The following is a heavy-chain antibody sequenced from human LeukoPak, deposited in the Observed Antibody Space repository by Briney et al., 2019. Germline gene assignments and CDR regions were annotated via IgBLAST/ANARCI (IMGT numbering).Heavy chain of an antibody. J-gene: IGHJ5*02. CDR1: GFTFDDYG. CDR2: INWNGGST. Sequence: GGSLRLSCAASGFTFDDYGMSWVRQAPGQGLQWVSVINWNGGSTGYADSVKGRFTISRDNAKNSLYLQMNSLRAEDTALYYCARDVAVAGANNWFDPWGQGTLVTVSS. D-gene: IGHD6-19*01. CDR3: ARDVAVAGANNWFDP. V-gene: IGHV3-20*04.